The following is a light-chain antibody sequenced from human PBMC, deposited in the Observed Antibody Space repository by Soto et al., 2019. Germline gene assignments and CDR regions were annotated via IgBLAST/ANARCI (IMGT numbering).Light chain of an antibody. V-gene: IGLV2-14*01. CDR1: SSDVGGYNY. CDR3: SSFTSSNTWV. Sequence: QSVLTQPASVSGSPGQSITISCSRSSSDVGGYNYVSWYQQHPGKAPKLMIYEVSNRPSGVSDRFSGSKSGNTASLTISGLRADDEADYYCSSFTSSNTWVFGGGTKLTVL. J-gene: IGLJ3*02. CDR2: EVS.